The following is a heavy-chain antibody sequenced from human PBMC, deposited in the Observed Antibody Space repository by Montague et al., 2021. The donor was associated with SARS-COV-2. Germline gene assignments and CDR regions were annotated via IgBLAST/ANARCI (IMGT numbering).Heavy chain of an antibody. Sequence: ETLSLTCAVYGGSFIFYYWTWIRQSPGKGLEWISEINHSVTTNYNFNPTLRSRVTISVDTSKSQLSLKLSSVTAADTGVYYCARWDPQTLTLIGLRGKSASDHWGQGTLVTVSS. CDR3: ARWDPQTLTLIGLRGKSASDH. V-gene: IGHV4-34*01. J-gene: IGHJ5*02. CDR2: INHSVTT. D-gene: IGHD4-23*01. CDR1: GGSFIFYY.